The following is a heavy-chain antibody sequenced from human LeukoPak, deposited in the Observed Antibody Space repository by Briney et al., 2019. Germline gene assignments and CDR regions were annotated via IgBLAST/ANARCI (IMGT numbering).Heavy chain of an antibody. J-gene: IGHJ4*02. D-gene: IGHD6-6*01. CDR2: IYYRGRT. CDR1: GDSDSSSAYH. Sequence: SETLSLTRAVSGDSDSSSAYHWGWVRQTPGKGLEWIGSIYYRGRTYYSPSLTSRVSPSVDTSKNQFSLWLTSVTAADTAVYYCARQQSYSTSSFDYWGQGALVTVSS. V-gene: IGHV4-39*01. CDR3: ARQQSYSTSSFDY.